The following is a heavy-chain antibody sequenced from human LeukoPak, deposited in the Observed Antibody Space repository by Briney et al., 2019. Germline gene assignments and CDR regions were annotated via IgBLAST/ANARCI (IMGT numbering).Heavy chain of an antibody. D-gene: IGHD1-26*01. CDR1: GYTLTELS. Sequence: ASVKVSCTVSGYTLTELSMHWVRQAPGKGLEWMGGFDPEDGETIYAQKFQGRVTMTEDTSTDTAYMELSSLRSEDTAVYYCATDALHSGSYSHWFDPWGQGTLVTVSS. J-gene: IGHJ5*02. V-gene: IGHV1-24*01. CDR2: FDPEDGET. CDR3: ATDALHSGSYSHWFDP.